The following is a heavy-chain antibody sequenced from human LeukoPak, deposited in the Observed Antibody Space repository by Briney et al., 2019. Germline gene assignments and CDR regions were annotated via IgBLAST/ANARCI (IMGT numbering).Heavy chain of an antibody. D-gene: IGHD3-22*01. CDR2: IYPGDSDT. Sequence: GESLKISCKGSGYSFTSYWIGWVRQMPGKGLEWMGIIYPGDSDTRYSPSFQGQVTISADKSISTAYLQWSSLKASDTATYYCARKGYYYDSSGYYSAFDIWGQGTMVTVSS. J-gene: IGHJ3*02. V-gene: IGHV5-51*01. CDR1: GYSFTSYW. CDR3: ARKGYYYDSSGYYSAFDI.